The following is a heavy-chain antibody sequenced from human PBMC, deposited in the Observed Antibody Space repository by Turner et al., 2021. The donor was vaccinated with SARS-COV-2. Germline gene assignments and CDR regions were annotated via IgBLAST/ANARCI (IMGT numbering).Heavy chain of an antibody. J-gene: IGHJ3*02. CDR1: GFTFSSYW. Sequence: VQLLESGGGLAQPGGSLSLSCSASGFTFSSYWMSWFRQAPGKGLEWVANIKEDGSEKYYVDSVKGRFTISRDNAKNSLYVQMNSLRAEDTAVYYCARALLEDSSVGFDIWGQGTMVTISS. CDR3: ARALLEDSSVGFDI. V-gene: IGHV3-7*03. D-gene: IGHD3-3*01. CDR2: IKEDGSEK.